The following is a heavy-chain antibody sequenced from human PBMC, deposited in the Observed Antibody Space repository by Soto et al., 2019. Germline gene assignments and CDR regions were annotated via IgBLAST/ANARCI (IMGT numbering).Heavy chain of an antibody. CDR1: GYTFTGYY. V-gene: IGHV1-2*04. J-gene: IGHJ4*02. Sequence: GASVKVSCKASGYTFTGYYMHWVRQAPGQGLEWMGWINPNSGGTNYAQKFQGWVTMTRDTSISTAYMELSRLRSDDTAVYYCARETPSTDFWSGYYIYYFDYCGQGTLVTVSS. CDR3: ARETPSTDFWSGYYIYYFDY. CDR2: INPNSGGT. D-gene: IGHD3-3*01.